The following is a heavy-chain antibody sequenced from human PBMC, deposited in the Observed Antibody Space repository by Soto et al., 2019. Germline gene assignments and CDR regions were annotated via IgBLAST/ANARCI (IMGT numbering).Heavy chain of an antibody. CDR1: GFTFSDYY. J-gene: IGHJ4*02. CDR3: ARDTRDDYYPPRY. CDR2: ISSSSSYT. D-gene: IGHD2-21*02. Sequence: QVPLVESGGGLVQPGGSLRLSCAASGFTFSDYYMSWIRQAPGKGLEWVSYISSSSSYTNYAASVKGRFTISRDNAKNPLYLQRNSLRAEDTAVYYCARDTRDDYYPPRYWGQGTLVTVSS. V-gene: IGHV3-11*05.